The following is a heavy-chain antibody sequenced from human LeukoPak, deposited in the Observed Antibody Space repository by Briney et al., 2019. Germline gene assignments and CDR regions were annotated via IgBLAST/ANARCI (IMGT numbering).Heavy chain of an antibody. CDR1: GYIFTSYW. D-gene: IGHD1-26*01. Sequence: PGGALEISCQGSGYIFTSYWIGRGRQLPGKGLEGRGISYHGDSDTRYSPSVEGQVTISADKSISTAYLEWSSLKASDTAMYYCARLKGEVGATSYISFDYWGQGTLVTVSS. CDR2: SYHGDSDT. V-gene: IGHV5-51*01. CDR3: ARLKGEVGATSYISFDY. J-gene: IGHJ4*02.